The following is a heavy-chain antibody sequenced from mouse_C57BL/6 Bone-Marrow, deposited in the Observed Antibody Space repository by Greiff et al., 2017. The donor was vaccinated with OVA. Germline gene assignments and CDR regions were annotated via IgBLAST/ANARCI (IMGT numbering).Heavy chain of an antibody. Sequence: LQESGAELVRPGASVTLSCKASGYTFTDYEMHWVKQTPVHGLEWIGAIDPETGGTAYNQKFKGKAILTADKSSSTAYMELRSLTSEDSAVDYCTRGYSNYYAMDYWGQGTSVTVSS. CDR1: GYTFTDYE. CDR2: IDPETGGT. J-gene: IGHJ4*01. V-gene: IGHV1-15*01. CDR3: TRGYSNYYAMDY. D-gene: IGHD2-5*01.